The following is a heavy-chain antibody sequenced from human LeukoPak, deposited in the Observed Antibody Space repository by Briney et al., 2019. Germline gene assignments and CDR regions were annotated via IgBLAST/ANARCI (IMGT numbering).Heavy chain of an antibody. CDR3: ARGTSRFLEWLSGVDY. J-gene: IGHJ4*02. D-gene: IGHD3-3*01. Sequence: ASVKISCTASGYTFTSYGISWVRQAPGQGLEWMGWISAYNGNTNYAQKLQGRVTMTTDTSTSTAYMELRSLRSDDTAVYYCARGTSRFLEWLSGVDYWGQGTLVTVSS. CDR2: ISAYNGNT. CDR1: GYTFTSYG. V-gene: IGHV1-18*01.